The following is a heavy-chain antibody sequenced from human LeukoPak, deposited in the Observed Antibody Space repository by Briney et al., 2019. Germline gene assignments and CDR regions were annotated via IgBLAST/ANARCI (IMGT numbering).Heavy chain of an antibody. D-gene: IGHD3-3*01. J-gene: IGHJ4*02. CDR3: ARDRHDFWGEGFDY. CDR2: IKQDGSEK. Sequence: GGSLRLSCAASGFTFSSYWMSWVRQAPGKGLEWVANIKQDGSEKYYVDSVKGRFTIPRDNAKNSLYLQMNSLRAEDTAVYYCARDRHDFWGEGFDYWGQGTLVTVSS. V-gene: IGHV3-7*01. CDR1: GFTFSSYW.